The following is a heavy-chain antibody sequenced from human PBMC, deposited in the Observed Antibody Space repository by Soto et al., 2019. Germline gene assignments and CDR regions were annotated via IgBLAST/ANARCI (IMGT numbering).Heavy chain of an antibody. D-gene: IGHD4-17*01. CDR1: GGSISSYY. Sequence: LSLTCTVSGGSISSYYWSWIRQPPGKGLEWIGYIYYSGSTNYNPSLKSRVTISVDTSKNQFSLKLSSVTAADTAVYYCARDIRYGDYDYYMDVWGKGTTVTVSS. J-gene: IGHJ6*03. CDR2: IYYSGST. V-gene: IGHV4-59*01. CDR3: ARDIRYGDYDYYMDV.